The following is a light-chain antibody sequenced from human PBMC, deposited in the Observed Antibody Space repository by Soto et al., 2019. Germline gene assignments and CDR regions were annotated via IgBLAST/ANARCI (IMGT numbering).Light chain of an antibody. V-gene: IGKV1-5*03. CDR2: KAS. J-gene: IGKJ5*01. CDR1: QTISSW. CDR3: QQYNSYSP. Sequence: DIQMTQSPSTLSGSVGDRVTITCRASQTISSWLAWYQQKPGKAPKLLIYKASTLKSGVPSRFSGSRSGTEFTLTISSLQPDDFATYYCQQYNSYSPFGQGTRLEIK.